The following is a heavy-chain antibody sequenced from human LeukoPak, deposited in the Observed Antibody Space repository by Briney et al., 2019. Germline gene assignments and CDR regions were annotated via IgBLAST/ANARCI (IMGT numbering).Heavy chain of an antibody. Sequence: GASVKVSCKASGYTFTGYYMHWVRQAPGQGLEWMGWINPNSGGTNYAQKFQGRVTMTRDTSISTAYMELSRLRSDDTAVYYCARAPAIFGVVTSFDAFDIWGQGTMVTVSS. V-gene: IGHV1-2*02. D-gene: IGHD3-3*01. J-gene: IGHJ3*02. CDR3: ARAPAIFGVVTSFDAFDI. CDR1: GYTFTGYY. CDR2: INPNSGGT.